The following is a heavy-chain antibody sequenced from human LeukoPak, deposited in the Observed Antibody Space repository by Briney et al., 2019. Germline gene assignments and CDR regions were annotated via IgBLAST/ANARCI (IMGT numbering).Heavy chain of an antibody. CDR1: GGSISSYY. CDR3: ARDLRYCTSTSCTP. V-gene: IGHV4-4*07. Sequence: SETLSLTCTVSGGSISSYYWSWIRQPAGKGLEWIGRIYTTGSTNYNPSLKSRVTMSIDTSKNQFSLNLSSVTATDTAVYYCARDLRYCTSTSCTPWGQGTLVTVSS. J-gene: IGHJ5*02. CDR2: IYTTGST. D-gene: IGHD2-2*01.